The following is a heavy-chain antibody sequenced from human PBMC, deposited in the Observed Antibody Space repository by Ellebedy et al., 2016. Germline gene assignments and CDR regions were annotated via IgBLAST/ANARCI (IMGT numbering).Heavy chain of an antibody. V-gene: IGHV4-34*01. CDR1: GGSFSGYY. CDR2: IYYSGST. Sequence: SETLSLTXAVYGGSFSGYYWSWIRQPPGKGLEWIGSIYYSGSTYYNPSLKSRVTISVDTSKNQFSLKLSSVTAADTAVYYCARRSGNYAPFDQWGQGTLVTVSS. D-gene: IGHD3-22*01. CDR3: ARRSGNYAPFDQ. J-gene: IGHJ4*01.